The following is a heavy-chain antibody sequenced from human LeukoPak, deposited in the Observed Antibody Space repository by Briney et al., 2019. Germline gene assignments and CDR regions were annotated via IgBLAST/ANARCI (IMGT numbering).Heavy chain of an antibody. V-gene: IGHV3-74*01. CDR2: ISSDGSDT. CDR1: GFSFSSYW. CDR3: ARDQTQTGPTTVDH. Sequence: GGSLRLSCVASGFSFSSYWMHWVRQDPGKGLMWVARISSDGSDTKYGDSVKGRFTISRDNAKNTLYLQMNSLRAEDTAVYYCARDQTQTGPTTVDHWGQGTQVTVSS. D-gene: IGHD1-14*01. J-gene: IGHJ4*02.